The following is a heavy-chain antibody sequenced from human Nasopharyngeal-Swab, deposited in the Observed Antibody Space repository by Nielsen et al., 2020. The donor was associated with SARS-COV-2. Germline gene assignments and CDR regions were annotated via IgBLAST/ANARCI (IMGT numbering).Heavy chain of an antibody. CDR1: GYTFTNDG. D-gene: IGHD6-19*01. V-gene: IGHV1-18*01. J-gene: IGHJ4*02. Sequence: ASVKVSCKSSGYTFTNDGITWVRQAPGQGLEWMGWISPYNGNTKYAQKFQGRVTMTTDTSTTTAYMELRSLKSDDTAVYYCARRHGVVEGSGWNYFDFWGQGTLVTVPS. CDR3: ARRHGVVEGSGWNYFDF. CDR2: ISPYNGNT.